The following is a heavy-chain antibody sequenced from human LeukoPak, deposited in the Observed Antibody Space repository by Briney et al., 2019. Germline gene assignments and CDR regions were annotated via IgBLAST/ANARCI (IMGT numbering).Heavy chain of an antibody. CDR1: GFTFSSYG. Sequence: GGSLRLSCAASGFTFSSYGMHWVRQAPGKGLEWVAFIRYDGSNKYYADSVKGRFTISRDNSKNTLYLQMNSLRAEDTAVYYCGKGGMERYFEPFDPWGQGTLVTVSS. D-gene: IGHD3-9*01. V-gene: IGHV3-30*02. CDR3: GKGGMERYFEPFDP. CDR2: IRYDGSNK. J-gene: IGHJ5*02.